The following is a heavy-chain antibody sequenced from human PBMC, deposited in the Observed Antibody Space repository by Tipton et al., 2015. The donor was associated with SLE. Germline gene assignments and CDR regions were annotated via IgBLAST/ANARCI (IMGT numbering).Heavy chain of an antibody. D-gene: IGHD3-3*01. Sequence: TLSLACTVSGASISSNKYYWGWIRQPPGKGLEWIGEINHSGSTNYNPSLKSRVTISVDTSKNQFSLKLSSVTAADTAVYYCARSKYDSWSGYRRVGGMDVWGQGTTVTVSS. CDR2: INHSGST. V-gene: IGHV4-39*07. CDR1: GASISSNKYY. J-gene: IGHJ6*02. CDR3: ARSKYDSWSGYRRVGGMDV.